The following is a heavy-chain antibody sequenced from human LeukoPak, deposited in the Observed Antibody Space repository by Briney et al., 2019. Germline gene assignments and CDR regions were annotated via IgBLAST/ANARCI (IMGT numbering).Heavy chain of an antibody. D-gene: IGHD6-13*01. Sequence: ASVKVSCKASGYTFTGYYMHWVRQAPGQGLEWMGRINPNSGGTNYAQKFQGRGTMTRDTSISTAYMELSRLRSDDTAVYYCASWAAGTRGGDFDYWGQGTLVTVSS. CDR1: GYTFTGYY. CDR3: ASWAAGTRGGDFDY. CDR2: INPNSGGT. V-gene: IGHV1-2*06. J-gene: IGHJ4*02.